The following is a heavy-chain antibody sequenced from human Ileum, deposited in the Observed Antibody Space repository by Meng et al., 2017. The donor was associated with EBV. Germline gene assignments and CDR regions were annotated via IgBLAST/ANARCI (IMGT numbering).Heavy chain of an antibody. CDR3: TNLSF. J-gene: IGHJ4*02. Sequence: QGQLVASGGGVVQPGRYLRVSCEASGFSFDTFDMHWARQAPGKGLEWVAVISYYENIKFYADSVKGRFTISRDNSKNTLYLQLNSLRPDDTAFYYCTNLSFWGQGTLVTVSS. V-gene: IGHV3-30*18. D-gene: IGHD2/OR15-2a*01. CDR1: GFSFDTFD. CDR2: ISYYENIK.